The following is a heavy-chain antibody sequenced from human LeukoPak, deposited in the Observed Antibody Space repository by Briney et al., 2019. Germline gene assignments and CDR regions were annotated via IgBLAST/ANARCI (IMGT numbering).Heavy chain of an antibody. V-gene: IGHV3-66*01. CDR3: ARSSYGYKALDY. CDR1: GFTFSSYA. J-gene: IGHJ4*02. CDR2: IYSGGST. Sequence: GGSLRLSCAASGFTFSSYAMSWVRQAPGKGLEWVSVIYSGGSTYYADSVKGRFTISRDNSKNTLYLQMNSLRAEDTAVYYCARSSYGYKALDYWGQGTLVTVSS. D-gene: IGHD5-18*01.